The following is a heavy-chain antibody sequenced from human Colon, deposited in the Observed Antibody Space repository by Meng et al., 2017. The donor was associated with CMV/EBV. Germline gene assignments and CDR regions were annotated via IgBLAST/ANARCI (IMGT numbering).Heavy chain of an antibody. V-gene: IGHV3-30*02. J-gene: IGHJ4*02. CDR1: GFTFSNYA. D-gene: IGHD3-22*01. CDR2: IRFDGSHK. Sequence: GGSLRLSCTASGFTFSNYAMHWVRQAPGKGLEWVAFIRFDGSHKYYADSVKGRFTISRDNSKDTLLLQMNSLRTEDTAVYYCAKVGLGYYERSGFDYWGQGTLVTVSS. CDR3: AKVGLGYYERSGFDY.